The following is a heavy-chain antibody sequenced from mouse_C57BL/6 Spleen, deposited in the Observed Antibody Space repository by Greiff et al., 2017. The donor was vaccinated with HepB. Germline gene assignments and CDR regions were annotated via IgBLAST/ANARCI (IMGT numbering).Heavy chain of an antibody. Sequence: VQLQQPGAELVMPGASVKLSCKASGYTFTSYWMHWVKQRPGQGLEWIGEIDPSDSYTNYNQKFKGKSTLTVDKSSSTAYMQLSSLTSEDSAVYYCALDSSGYGFAYWGQGTLVTVSA. J-gene: IGHJ3*01. CDR1: GYTFTSYW. CDR3: ALDSSGYGFAY. CDR2: IDPSDSYT. V-gene: IGHV1-69*01. D-gene: IGHD3-2*02.